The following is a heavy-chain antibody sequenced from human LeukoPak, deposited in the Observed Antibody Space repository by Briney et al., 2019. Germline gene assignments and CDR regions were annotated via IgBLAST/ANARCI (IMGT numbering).Heavy chain of an antibody. CDR3: ARERRAAASD. Sequence: GGSLRLSCAASGFTVSSNYMSWVRQAPGKGLEWVSVIYSGGSAYYADSVKGRFTISRDNSKNTLYLQMNSLRAEDTAVYYCARERRAAASDWGQGTLVTVSS. D-gene: IGHD6-13*01. CDR1: GFTVSSNY. V-gene: IGHV3-66*01. CDR2: IYSGGSA. J-gene: IGHJ4*02.